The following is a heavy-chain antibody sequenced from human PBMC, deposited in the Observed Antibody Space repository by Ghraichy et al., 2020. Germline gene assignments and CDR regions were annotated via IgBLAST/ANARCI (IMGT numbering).Heavy chain of an antibody. CDR1: GYSFIGYY. V-gene: IGHV1-2*04. Sequence: ASVKVSCKASGYSFIGYYLHWVRQAPGQGLEWMGWINPNSGGTNYAQRFQGWVSMTRDTSISTAYMELSSLKFDDTAVYYCARGAGYSYYYHMDVWGKGTTVTVS. CDR3: ARGAGYSYYYHMDV. CDR2: INPNSGGT. J-gene: IGHJ6*03. D-gene: IGHD6-25*01.